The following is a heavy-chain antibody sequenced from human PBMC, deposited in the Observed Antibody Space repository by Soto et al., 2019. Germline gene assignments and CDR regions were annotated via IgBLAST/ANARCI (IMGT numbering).Heavy chain of an antibody. CDR2: IIPILGIA. CDR3: ARSLGQHPLT. Sequence: QVQLVQSGAEVKKPGSSVKVSCKASGGTFSSYTISWVRQAPGPGLEWMGRIIPILGIANYAQKFQGRVMITADKSTCTAYMELSSLRSEDTAVYYCARSLGQHPLTWGQGTLVTVSS. V-gene: IGHV1-69*02. CDR1: GGTFSSYT. J-gene: IGHJ4*02. D-gene: IGHD3-16*01.